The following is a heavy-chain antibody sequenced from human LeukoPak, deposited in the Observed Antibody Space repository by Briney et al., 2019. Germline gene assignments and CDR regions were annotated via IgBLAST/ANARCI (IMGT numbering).Heavy chain of an antibody. CDR1: GGTFSSYA. CDR3: ARSYYYDSGGYYPDY. Sequence: SVKVSCKASGGTFSSYAISWVRQAPGQGPEWMGRIIPILGIANYAQKFQGRVTITADKSTSTAYMELSSLRSEDTAVYYCARSYYYDSGGYYPDYWGQGTLVTVSS. J-gene: IGHJ4*02. V-gene: IGHV1-69*04. CDR2: IIPILGIA. D-gene: IGHD3-22*01.